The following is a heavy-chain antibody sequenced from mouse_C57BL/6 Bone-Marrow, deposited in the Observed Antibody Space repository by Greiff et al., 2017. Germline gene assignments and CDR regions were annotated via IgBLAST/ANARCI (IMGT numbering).Heavy chain of an antibody. J-gene: IGHJ2*01. CDR2: IYPGDGDT. Sequence: QVQLQQSGAELVKPGASVKISCKASGYAFSSYWMNWVKQRPGKGLEWIGQIYPGDGDTNYNGKFKGKATLTADKSSSTAYMQLSSLTSEDSAVYFCAREGGIYYDYARVYFDYWGQGTTLTVSS. V-gene: IGHV1-80*01. D-gene: IGHD2-4*01. CDR1: GYAFSSYW. CDR3: AREGGIYYDYARVYFDY.